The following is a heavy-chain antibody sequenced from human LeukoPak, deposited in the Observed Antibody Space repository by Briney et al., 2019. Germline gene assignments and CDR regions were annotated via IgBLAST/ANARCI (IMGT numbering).Heavy chain of an antibody. D-gene: IGHD7-27*01. Sequence: SQTLALTCAISGDSVSNNSAAWSWIRQSPSRGLEWLGRTYYRSKWYNDYAVSVKSRITINPDTSKNQFSLQLNSVTPEDTAVYYCARGAGDSYWYFDLWGRGTLVTVSS. CDR3: ARGAGDSYWYFDL. V-gene: IGHV6-1*01. CDR2: TYYRSKWYN. J-gene: IGHJ2*01. CDR1: GDSVSNNSAA.